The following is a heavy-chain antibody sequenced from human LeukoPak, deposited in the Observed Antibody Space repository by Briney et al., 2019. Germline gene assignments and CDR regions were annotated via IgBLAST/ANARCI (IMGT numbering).Heavy chain of an antibody. CDR2: ISGSGGST. J-gene: IGHJ4*02. CDR3: ARVYYYDSSGYFGY. Sequence: GGSLRLSCAASGFTFSSYSMNWVRQAPGKGLEWVSAISGSGGSTYYADSVKGRFTISRDNSKNTLYLQMNSLRAEDTAVYYCARVYYYDSSGYFGYWGQGTLVTVSS. V-gene: IGHV3-23*01. D-gene: IGHD3-22*01. CDR1: GFTFSSYS.